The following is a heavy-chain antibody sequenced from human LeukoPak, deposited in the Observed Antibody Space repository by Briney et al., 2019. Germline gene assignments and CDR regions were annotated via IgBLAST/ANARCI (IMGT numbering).Heavy chain of an antibody. CDR1: GGTFSSYT. D-gene: IGHD2-2*01. J-gene: IGHJ6*03. CDR2: IIPILGIA. V-gene: IGHV1-69*02. Sequence: GSSVKVSCKASGGTFSSYTISWVRQAPGHGLEWMGRIIPILGIANYAQKFQGRVTITADKSTSTAYMELSSLRSEDTAVYYCARVSSTRKYYYYYMDVWGKGTTVTVSS. CDR3: ARVSSTRKYYYYYMDV.